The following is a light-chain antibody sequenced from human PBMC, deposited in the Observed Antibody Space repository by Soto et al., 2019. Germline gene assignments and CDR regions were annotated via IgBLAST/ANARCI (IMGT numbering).Light chain of an antibody. CDR3: QQYYHVPRS. J-gene: IGKJ2*01. CDR1: QSLLYSSTNKNY. V-gene: IGKV4-1*01. Sequence: DIVMTQSPDSLAVSLGERATINCKASQSLLYSSTNKNYLAWYQQKPGLPPKLLIYWASTRESGVPDRFSGSGSGTDFTLTISSLQAEDVAVYYCQQYYHVPRSFGQGTKLEIK. CDR2: WAS.